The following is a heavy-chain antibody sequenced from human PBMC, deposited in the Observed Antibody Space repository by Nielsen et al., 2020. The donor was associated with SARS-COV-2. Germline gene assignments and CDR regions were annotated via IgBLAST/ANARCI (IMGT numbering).Heavy chain of an antibody. V-gene: IGHV4-39*07. J-gene: IGHJ3*02. D-gene: IGHD6-19*01. Sequence: GSLRLSCTVSGGSISSSDDYWGWIRQPPGKGLEWIGNISYSGNIYYNPSLESRVTISEDTSKNQFSLKLSSLTAADTAVYYCVRGSGDAFDIWGQGTMVTVSS. CDR1: GGSISSSDDY. CDR3: VRGSGDAFDI. CDR2: ISYSGNI.